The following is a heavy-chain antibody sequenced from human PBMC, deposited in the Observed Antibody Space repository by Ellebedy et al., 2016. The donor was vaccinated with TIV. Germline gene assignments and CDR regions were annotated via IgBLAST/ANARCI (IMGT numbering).Heavy chain of an antibody. Sequence: PGGSLRLSCAASGFTFSSYAIHWVRQTPGKGLEWVAIIWYDGSNKYYADSVKGRFTISRDDSKNMLYLQMDSLRAEDTAVYYCARGWIAALLLDYWGQGTLVTVSS. CDR1: GFTFSSYA. CDR3: ARGWIAALLLDY. V-gene: IGHV3-33*01. CDR2: IWYDGSNK. D-gene: IGHD6-13*01. J-gene: IGHJ4*02.